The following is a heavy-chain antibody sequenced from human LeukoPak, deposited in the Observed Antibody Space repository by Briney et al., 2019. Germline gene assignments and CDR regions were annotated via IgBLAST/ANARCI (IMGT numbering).Heavy chain of an antibody. CDR3: ARVGGGDWYYFDY. Sequence: ASVKVSCKASGYTFTDYYAHWVRQAPGQGLEWMGWINCNTGVTNYAQKFQGRVTMTRDTSISTAYMEPSRLRSDDTAVYYCARVGGGDWYYFDYWGQGTLVTVSS. V-gene: IGHV1-2*02. D-gene: IGHD2-21*02. J-gene: IGHJ4*02. CDR2: INCNTGVT. CDR1: GYTFTDYY.